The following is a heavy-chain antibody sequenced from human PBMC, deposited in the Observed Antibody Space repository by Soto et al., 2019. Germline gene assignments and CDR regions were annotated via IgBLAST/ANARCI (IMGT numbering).Heavy chain of an antibody. D-gene: IGHD6-6*01. Sequence: ASVKVSCKASGYTFTGYYMHWVRQAPGQGLEWMGWINPNSGGTNYAQKFQGWVTMTRDTSISTAYMELSRLRSDDTAVYYCAHGSSSQGDAFDIWGQGTMVTVSS. V-gene: IGHV1-2*04. CDR1: GYTFTGYY. J-gene: IGHJ3*02. CDR2: INPNSGGT. CDR3: AHGSSSQGDAFDI.